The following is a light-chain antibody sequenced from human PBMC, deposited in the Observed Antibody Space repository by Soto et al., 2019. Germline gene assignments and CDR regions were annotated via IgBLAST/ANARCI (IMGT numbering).Light chain of an antibody. Sequence: QSSLTQPPSASGSPGQSITISCTGTSSDVGGYNYFSWYQQHPGKAPKLMIYEVSKRPSGVPDRFSGSKSGNTASLTVSGLQAEDEADYYCSSYAGSNNFEVFGTGTKGTVL. CDR1: SSDVGGYNY. CDR3: SSYAGSNNFEV. V-gene: IGLV2-8*01. CDR2: EVS. J-gene: IGLJ1*01.